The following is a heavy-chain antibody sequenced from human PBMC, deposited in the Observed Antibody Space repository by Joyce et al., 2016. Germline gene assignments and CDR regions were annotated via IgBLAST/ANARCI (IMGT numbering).Heavy chain of an antibody. CDR3: ARYSGATVTTSWFDT. CDR1: GGSISSGAYY. CDR2: IHYPGST. D-gene: IGHD4-17*01. V-gene: IGHV4-31*03. J-gene: IGHJ5*02. Sequence: QVQLQESGPGLVKPSQTLSLTCTVSGGSISSGAYYWSWIRQHPVKGLEWIGVIHYPGSTYYSPSLESRLSISVDTSKNQFSLKLSSMTAADAAVYHCARYSGATVTTSWFDTWGPGTRVTVSS.